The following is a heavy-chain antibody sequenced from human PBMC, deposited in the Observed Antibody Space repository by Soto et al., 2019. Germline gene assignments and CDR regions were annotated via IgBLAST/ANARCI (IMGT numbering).Heavy chain of an antibody. V-gene: IGHV3-30*18. CDR1: GFTFSSYG. Sequence: GSLRLSCAASGFTFSSYGMHWVRQAPGKGLEWVAVILYDGSKKYYADSVKGRFTISRDNSKNTLYLQMSSLRAEDTALYFCVKDGSSGWPYFDDMDVWGQGTTVTVSS. CDR3: VKDGSSGWPYFDDMDV. J-gene: IGHJ6*02. CDR2: ILYDGSKK. D-gene: IGHD6-19*01.